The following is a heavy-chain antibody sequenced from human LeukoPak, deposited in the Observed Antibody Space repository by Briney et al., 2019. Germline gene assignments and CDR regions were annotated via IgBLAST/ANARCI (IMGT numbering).Heavy chain of an antibody. CDR2: SSSTGSYI. V-gene: IGHV3-21*01. J-gene: IGHJ4*02. CDR1: GFTFSSYS. D-gene: IGHD1-26*01. CDR3: ARALELIMGGTPDYFDY. Sequence: PGGSLRLSCAASGFTFSSYSMNWVRQAPGKGLDCFSSSSSTGSYIYYADSVKGRFTISRDNAKNSLYLQMNRLRTEDRAVYYCARALELIMGGTPDYFDYWGQGTLVTVSS.